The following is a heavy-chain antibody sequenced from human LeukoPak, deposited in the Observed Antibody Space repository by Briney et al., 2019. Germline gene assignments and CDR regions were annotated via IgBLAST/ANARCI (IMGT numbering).Heavy chain of an antibody. CDR3: ARKASHYDSSGYFNVVVFDY. CDR2: IFSGGST. J-gene: IGHJ4*02. Sequence: GGSLRLSCAASGFTFSSNYMSWVRQAPGKGLEWVSVIFSGGSTYYADSVKGRFTISTDNSKNTLYLQMNSLRAEDTAVYYCARKASHYDSSGYFNVVVFDYWGRGTMVTVSS. CDR1: GFTFSSNY. D-gene: IGHD3-22*01. V-gene: IGHV3-66*01.